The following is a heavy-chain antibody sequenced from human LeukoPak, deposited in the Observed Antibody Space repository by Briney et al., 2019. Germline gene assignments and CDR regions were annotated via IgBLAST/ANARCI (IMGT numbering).Heavy chain of an antibody. J-gene: IGHJ3*02. D-gene: IGHD4-17*01. CDR2: IRYDGNNK. CDR1: GFTFRSYA. V-gene: IGHV3-30*02. CDR3: AKAPGDDAFDI. Sequence: PGGSLRLSCAASGFTFRSYAMHWVRQAPGKGLEWVAFIRYDGNNKYYADSVKGRFTISRDNSENTLYLQMNSLRAEDTAVYYCAKAPGDDAFDIWGQGTMVIVSS.